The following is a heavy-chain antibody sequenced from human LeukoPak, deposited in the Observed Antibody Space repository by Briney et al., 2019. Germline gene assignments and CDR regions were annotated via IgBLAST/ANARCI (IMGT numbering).Heavy chain of an antibody. J-gene: IGHJ4*02. V-gene: IGHV1-18*01. CDR3: ARGGYSYGYYSLYYFDY. D-gene: IGHD5-18*01. Sequence: GASVKVSCKASGYTFSAYHITWVRQAPGQGLEWMGWISAYNGNTNYAQNLQGRVTMTTDTSTSTAYMELRSLRSDDTAVYYCARGGYSYGYYSLYYFDYWGQGTLVTVSS. CDR1: GYTFSAYH. CDR2: ISAYNGNT.